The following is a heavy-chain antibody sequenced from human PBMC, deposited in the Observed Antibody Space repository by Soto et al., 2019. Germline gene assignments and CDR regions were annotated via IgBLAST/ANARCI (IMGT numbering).Heavy chain of an antibody. CDR1: GGSISSYY. V-gene: IGHV4-59*01. CDR3: AGGKGLWFGELLYGPIDY. Sequence: SETLSLTCTVSGGSISSYYWSWIRQPPGKGLEWIGYIYYSGSTNYNPSLKSRVTISVDTSKNQFSLKLSSVTAADTAVYYCAGGKGLWFGELLYGPIDYWGQGTLVTVSS. J-gene: IGHJ4*02. CDR2: IYYSGST. D-gene: IGHD3-10*01.